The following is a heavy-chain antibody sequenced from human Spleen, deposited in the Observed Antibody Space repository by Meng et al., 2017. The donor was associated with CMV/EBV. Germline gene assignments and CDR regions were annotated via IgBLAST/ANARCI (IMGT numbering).Heavy chain of an antibody. V-gene: IGHV3-48*04. CDR3: ARGTYSSSWGYFQH. J-gene: IGHJ1*01. CDR1: GFTFSSYS. Sequence: GGSLRLSCAASGFTFSSYSMNWVRQAPGKGLEWVSYISSSSSTIYYADSVKGRFTISRDNAKNSLYLQMNSLRAEDTAVYYCARGTYSSSWGYFQHWGQGTLVTVSS. D-gene: IGHD6-6*01. CDR2: ISSSSSTI.